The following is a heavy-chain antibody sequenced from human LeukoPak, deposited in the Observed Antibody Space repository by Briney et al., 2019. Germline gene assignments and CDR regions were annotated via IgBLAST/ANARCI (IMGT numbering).Heavy chain of an antibody. CDR2: ISPTGKTT. V-gene: IGHV3-48*03. CDR3: ARVDYGVAIPFDY. D-gene: IGHD4-17*01. CDR1: GFTFSGSE. J-gene: IGHJ4*02. Sequence: GGSLRLSCAASGFTFSGSEMHWVRQAPGKGLEWVAYISPTGKTTNYADSVQGRFTVSRDNAKNSLFLQMNSLRAEDTAVYYCARVDYGVAIPFDYWGQGTLVTVSS.